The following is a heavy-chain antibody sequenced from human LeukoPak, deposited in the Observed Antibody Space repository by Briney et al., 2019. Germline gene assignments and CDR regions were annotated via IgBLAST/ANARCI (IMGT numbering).Heavy chain of an antibody. Sequence: SETLSLTCKVSGGSISTYYWSWFRQPPGKGLEWIGYIYNSGSATYNPSLKSRVTISVDTSKNQFSLKLTSVSTTDTAVYYCARHGGGWSFDQWGQGVQATVSS. V-gene: IGHV4-59*01. CDR3: ARHGGGWSFDQ. J-gene: IGHJ4*02. CDR2: IYNSGSA. D-gene: IGHD6-19*01. CDR1: GGSISTYY.